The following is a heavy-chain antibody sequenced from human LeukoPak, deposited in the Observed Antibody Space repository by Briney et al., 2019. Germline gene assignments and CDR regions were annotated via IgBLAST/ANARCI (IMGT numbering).Heavy chain of an antibody. CDR3: ARQEIVVVPAATNAFDI. J-gene: IGHJ3*02. CDR2: IYYSGST. CDR1: GGSISSSSYY. D-gene: IGHD2-2*01. Sequence: SETLSLTCTVSGGSISSSSYYWAWIRQPPGKGLEWIGSIYYSGSTYYNPSLKSRVTISVDTSKNQFSLKLSSVTAADTAVYYCARQEIVVVPAATNAFDIWGQGTMVTVSS. V-gene: IGHV4-39*01.